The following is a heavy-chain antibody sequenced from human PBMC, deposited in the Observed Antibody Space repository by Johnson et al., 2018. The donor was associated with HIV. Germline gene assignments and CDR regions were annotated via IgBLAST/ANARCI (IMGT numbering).Heavy chain of an antibody. D-gene: IGHD2-21*01. CDR3: ARAGVVFSTASHDAFDI. V-gene: IGHV3-30*04. Sequence: VQLVESGGGLVKPGGSLRLSCAASGFTFSSYAMHWVRQAPGKGLEWVAVISYDGSNKYYADSVKGRFTISRDNSKNTLYLQMNSLRAEDTAVYYCARAGVVFSTASHDAFDILGQGTMVTVSS. CDR1: GFTFSSYA. CDR2: ISYDGSNK. J-gene: IGHJ3*02.